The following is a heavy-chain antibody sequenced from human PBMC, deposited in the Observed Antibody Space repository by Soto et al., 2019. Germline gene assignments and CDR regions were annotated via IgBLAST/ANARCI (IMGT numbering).Heavy chain of an antibody. CDR2: ISGSGGST. J-gene: IGHJ6*02. CDR1: GFTFSSYA. D-gene: IGHD3-3*01. Sequence: GGSLRLSCAASGFTFSSYAMSWVRQAPGKRLEWVSAISGSGGSTYYAAPVKGRFTISRDDSKNTLYLQMNSLKTEDTAVYYCTTGPPRGFLECLDSPDCDYYYGMDVWGRGTTVTVSS. V-gene: IGHV3-23*01. CDR3: TTGPPRGFLECLDSPDCDYYYGMDV.